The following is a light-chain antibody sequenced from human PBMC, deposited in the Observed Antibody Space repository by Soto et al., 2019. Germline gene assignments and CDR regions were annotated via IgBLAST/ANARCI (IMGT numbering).Light chain of an antibody. Sequence: DIHVTQSPSSLPASLGDRVTITCRASANIKNYLTWYQQKPGKAPKLLIYGASTLKTGVPSRFSGSGSGTDFTFTIGGLQPDDFATYYCAQIYTAQWTFGQGTMVDLK. CDR2: GAS. V-gene: IGKV1-39*01. J-gene: IGKJ1*01. CDR1: ANIKNY. CDR3: AQIYTAQWT.